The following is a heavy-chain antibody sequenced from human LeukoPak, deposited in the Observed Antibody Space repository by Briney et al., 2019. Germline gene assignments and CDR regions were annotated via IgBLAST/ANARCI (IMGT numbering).Heavy chain of an antibody. D-gene: IGHD6-19*01. CDR2: IRADGSGK. CDR1: GFTFSTYY. CDR3: ARWLYSSGWAIDY. V-gene: IGHV3-7*01. Sequence: TGGSLRLSCAASGFTFSTYYMNWVRQAPGKGLEWVANIRADGSGKWYMDSVKGRFTISRDNAEDSLFLQMNDLRAEDTAVYYCARWLYSSGWAIDYWGQGTLVTVSS. J-gene: IGHJ4*02.